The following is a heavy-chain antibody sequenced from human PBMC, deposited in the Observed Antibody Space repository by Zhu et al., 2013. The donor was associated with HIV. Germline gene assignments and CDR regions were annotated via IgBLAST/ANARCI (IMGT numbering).Heavy chain of an antibody. CDR2: ISRTSNYI. Sequence: EVQLVESGGGLVKPGGSLRLSCAASGFTFSGYAMNWVRQAPGKGLEWVSSISRTSNYIYYADSLKDRFTISRDNAKNFLFLQVDSLRTEDTAVYYCARGGEAAATREFDYWGQGILVVVSS. CDR1: GFTFSGYA. D-gene: IGHD6-13*01. CDR3: ARGGEAAATREFDY. V-gene: IGHV3-21*01. J-gene: IGHJ4*02.